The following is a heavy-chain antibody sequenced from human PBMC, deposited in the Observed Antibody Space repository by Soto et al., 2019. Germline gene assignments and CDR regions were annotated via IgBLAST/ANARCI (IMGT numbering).Heavy chain of an antibody. CDR3: ARVSGSGWTHWYFDL. J-gene: IGHJ2*01. CDR2: IDPSDSQT. CDR1: VYSFAGYW. Sequence: GESLKISCKGSVYSFAGYWITWVRQKPGKGLEWMGRIDPSDSQTYYSPSFRGHVTISVTKSITTVFLQMNSLRAEDTAVYYCARVSGSGWTHWYFDLWGRGTLVTVSS. V-gene: IGHV5-10-1*01. D-gene: IGHD6-19*01.